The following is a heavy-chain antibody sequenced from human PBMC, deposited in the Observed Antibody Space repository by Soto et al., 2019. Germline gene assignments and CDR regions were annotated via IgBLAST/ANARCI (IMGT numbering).Heavy chain of an antibody. CDR1: GGSISGSY. V-gene: IGHV4-59*01. J-gene: IGHJ4*02. D-gene: IGHD6-19*01. CDR3: ARSVAVPGAHIDY. CDR2: VSYTGST. Sequence: SETLSLTCSVSGGSISGSYWSWIRQSPGKGLEWLGYVSYTGSTNYSPSLRSRVSVSVDTSKNEFSLRLSSATAADTAVYFCARSVAVPGAHIDYWGQGTQVTVST.